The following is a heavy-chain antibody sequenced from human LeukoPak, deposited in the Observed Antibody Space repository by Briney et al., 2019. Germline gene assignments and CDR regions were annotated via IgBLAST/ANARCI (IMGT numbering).Heavy chain of an antibody. Sequence: SVKVSCKASGGTFSSYAISWVRQAPGQGLEWMGRIIPILGIANYAQKFQGRVTITADKSTSTAYMELSSLRSEDTAVYYCATERGLWRRAEPFDYWGQGTLVTVSS. CDR2: IIPILGIA. D-gene: IGHD3-10*01. J-gene: IGHJ4*02. CDR3: ATERGLWRRAEPFDY. V-gene: IGHV1-69*04. CDR1: GGTFSSYA.